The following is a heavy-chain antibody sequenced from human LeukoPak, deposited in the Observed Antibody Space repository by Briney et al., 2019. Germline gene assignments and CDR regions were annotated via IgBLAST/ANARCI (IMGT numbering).Heavy chain of an antibody. D-gene: IGHD2-2*01. V-gene: IGHV1-69*01. CDR1: GGTFSSYA. Sequence: ASVKVSCKASGGTFSSYAISWVRQAPGQGLEWMGGIIPIFGTANYAQKFQGRVTITADESTSTAYMELSSLRSEDTAVYCCAREDSSATDAFDIWGQGTMVTVSS. CDR2: IIPIFGTA. CDR3: AREDSSATDAFDI. J-gene: IGHJ3*02.